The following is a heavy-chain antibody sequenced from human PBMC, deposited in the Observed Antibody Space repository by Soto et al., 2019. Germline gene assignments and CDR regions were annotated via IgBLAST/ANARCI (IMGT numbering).Heavy chain of an antibody. CDR3: AKVPGP. CDR2: IYHSGST. Sequence: QLQLQESGSGLVKPSQTLSLTCAGSGGSISSGGYSWSWIRQPPGKGLEWIGYIYHSGSTSYTPFLKSRVTIAVDRSKNQFSLKLSSVTASDTAVYYCAKVPGPWGQGTLVTVSS. V-gene: IGHV4-30-2*01. J-gene: IGHJ5*02. CDR1: GGSISSGGYS.